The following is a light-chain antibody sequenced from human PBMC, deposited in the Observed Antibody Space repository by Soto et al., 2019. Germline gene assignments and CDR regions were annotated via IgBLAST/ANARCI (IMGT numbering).Light chain of an antibody. Sequence: EIVLTQSPATLSLSPGERATLSCRASQSVSSYLAWYQQKPGQAPRLLIYDASNRATGIPARFSGSGSGTDFPLTISRLEPEDFAVYYCQQRHSWPPIFTFGPGTKTGYQT. CDR1: QSVSSY. CDR2: DAS. V-gene: IGKV3-11*01. J-gene: IGKJ3*01. CDR3: QQRHSWPPIFT.